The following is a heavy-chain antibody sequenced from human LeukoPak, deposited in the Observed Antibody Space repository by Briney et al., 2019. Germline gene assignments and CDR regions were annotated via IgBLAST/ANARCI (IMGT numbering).Heavy chain of an antibody. CDR1: GFTFSNYA. D-gene: IGHD3-22*01. J-gene: IGHJ4*02. CDR3: TTDRTDYDSSGYFY. V-gene: IGHV3-23*01. Sequence: GGSLRLSCAASGFTFSNYAMSWVRQAPGKGLEWVSAISGTGGSTYYADSVKGRFTISRDNSKNTLYLQMNSLKTEDTAVYYCTTDRTDYDSSGYFYWGQGTLVTVSS. CDR2: ISGTGGST.